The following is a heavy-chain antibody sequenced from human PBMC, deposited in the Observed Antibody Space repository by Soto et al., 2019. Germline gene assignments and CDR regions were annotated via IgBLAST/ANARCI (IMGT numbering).Heavy chain of an antibody. Sequence: QVQLVQSGAEVRQPASSVKVSCKTSGGTFSSYAISWVRQAPGQGLEWMGGIVPIVDTSTYAQKFQGRVTITADESTSPAYMEISSLRSDDTAIYYCVRVVAIPGYPDNWGQGTLVTVSS. V-gene: IGHV1-69*12. CDR3: VRVVAIPGYPDN. D-gene: IGHD5-12*01. CDR1: GGTFSSYA. CDR2: IVPIVDTS. J-gene: IGHJ4*02.